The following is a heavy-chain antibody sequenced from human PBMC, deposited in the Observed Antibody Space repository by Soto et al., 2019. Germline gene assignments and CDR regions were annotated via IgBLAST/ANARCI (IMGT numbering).Heavy chain of an antibody. D-gene: IGHD2-2*01. V-gene: IGHV4-61*01. CDR2: IYSGGST. Sequence: PETLSLTCTVSGGFVNSDTHSWSWIRQTPGKRLEWIGFIYSGGSTKNPSLRSRVTMSVDTSKNQFSLKLRSVIVADTAVYHCARFVRSCSATTCSTRADVWGQGITVTVSS. CDR3: ARFVRSCSATTCSTRADV. CDR1: GGFVNSDTHS. J-gene: IGHJ6*02.